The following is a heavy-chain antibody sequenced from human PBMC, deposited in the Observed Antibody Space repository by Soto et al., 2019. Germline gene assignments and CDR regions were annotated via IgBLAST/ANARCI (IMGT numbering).Heavy chain of an antibody. CDR3: ARECTTVVTQYFDD. Sequence: PSETLSLTCTVSGGSISSGDYYWSWIRQPPGKGLEWIGYIYYSGSTYYNPSLKSRVTISVDTSKNQFSLKLSSVTAADTAVYYCARECTTVVTQYFDDWGQGTLVTVSS. J-gene: IGHJ4*02. CDR2: IYYSGST. CDR1: GGSISSGDYY. V-gene: IGHV4-30-4*01. D-gene: IGHD4-17*01.